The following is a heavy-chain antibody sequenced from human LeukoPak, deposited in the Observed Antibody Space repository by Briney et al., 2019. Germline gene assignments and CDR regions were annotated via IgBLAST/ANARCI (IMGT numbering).Heavy chain of an antibody. V-gene: IGHV3-64*01. CDR3: ARDLALGDDAFDI. CDR2: ISTDGDNT. J-gene: IGHJ3*02. D-gene: IGHD2-21*02. Sequence: GGSLRLSCAASGFTFSNYAMHRVRQAPGKGLDFVSSISTDGDNTDYGSSVKGRFTVSRDNSKNTLYLQMGSLSAEDMAVYYCARDLALGDDAFDIWGQGTMVTVSS. CDR1: GFTFSNYA.